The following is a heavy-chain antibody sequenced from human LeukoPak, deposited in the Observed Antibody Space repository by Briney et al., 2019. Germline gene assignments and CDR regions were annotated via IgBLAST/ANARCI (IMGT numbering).Heavy chain of an antibody. CDR2: INHSGST. CDR3: ARHSGVQLWNPNWFDP. D-gene: IGHD5-18*01. V-gene: IGHV4-34*01. CDR1: GGSFSGYY. J-gene: IGHJ5*02. Sequence: SETLSLTCAVYGGSFSGYYWSWIRQPPGKGLEWIGEINHSGSTNYNPSLKSRVTISVDTSKNQFSLKLSSVTAADTAVYYCARHSGVQLWNPNWFDPWGQGTLVTVSS.